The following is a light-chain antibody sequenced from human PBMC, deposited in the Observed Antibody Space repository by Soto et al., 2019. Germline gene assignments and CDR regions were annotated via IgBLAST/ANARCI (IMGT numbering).Light chain of an antibody. CDR2: DVS. V-gene: IGLV2-14*01. Sequence: QSALTQPASVSGSPGQSITISCTGTSSDVGGYNYVSWYQQRPGKAPKLMIYDVSNRPSGVSNRFSGSKSGNTASLTISGLQAEDEADYYCSSYTSSSTRVFGGGTTVTVL. CDR3: SSYTSSSTRV. CDR1: SSDVGGYNY. J-gene: IGLJ3*02.